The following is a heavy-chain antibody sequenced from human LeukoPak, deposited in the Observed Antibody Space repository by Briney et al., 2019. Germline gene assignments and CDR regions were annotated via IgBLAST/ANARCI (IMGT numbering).Heavy chain of an antibody. CDR2: ISGSGGST. V-gene: IGHV3-23*01. CDR1: GFPFSSYA. D-gene: IGHD3-10*01. Sequence: GGSLRLSCAASGFPFSSYAMSWVRQAPGKGLEWVSAISGSGGSTYYADSVKGRFTISRDNSKNTLYLQMNSLRAEDTAVYYCAKGGYYGSGRPDYWGQGTLVTVSS. J-gene: IGHJ4*02. CDR3: AKGGYYGSGRPDY.